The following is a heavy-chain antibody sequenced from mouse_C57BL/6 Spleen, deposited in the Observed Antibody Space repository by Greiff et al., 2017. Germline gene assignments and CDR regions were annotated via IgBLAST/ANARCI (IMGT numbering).Heavy chain of an antibody. V-gene: IGHV1-66*01. CDR3: ASRNYAAMDY. J-gene: IGHJ4*01. Sequence: QVQLQQSGPELVKPGASVKISCKASGYSFTSYCIHWVKQRPGQGLEWIGWIYPGHRYTKYNDKFKGKATLTADTSSSTAYMQLSSLTSEYSAVYYCASRNYAAMDYWGQGTSVTVSS. D-gene: IGHD2-1*01. CDR1: GYSFTSYC. CDR2: IYPGHRYT.